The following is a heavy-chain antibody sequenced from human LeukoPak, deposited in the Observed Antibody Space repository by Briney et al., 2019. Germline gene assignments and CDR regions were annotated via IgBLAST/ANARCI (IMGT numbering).Heavy chain of an antibody. CDR2: ISSSSSTK. CDR1: EFTFSSYS. Sequence: PGGSLRLSCAASEFTFSSYSMNWVRQAPGKGLEWVSYISSSSSTKYYADSVKGRFTISRDNAKNSLYLQMNSLRAEDTAVYYCARDWEDYGGNSGIGYWGQGILVTVSS. CDR3: ARDWEDYGGNSGIGY. D-gene: IGHD4-23*01. J-gene: IGHJ4*02. V-gene: IGHV3-48*01.